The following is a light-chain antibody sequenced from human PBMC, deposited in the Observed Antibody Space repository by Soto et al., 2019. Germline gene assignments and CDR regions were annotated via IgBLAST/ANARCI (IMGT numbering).Light chain of an antibody. CDR2: GAS. Sequence: EIVLTQSPGTLSLSPGERATLACRASQSVSSSSLAWYQQKPGQAPRLLIYGASSRATGIPDRFSGSGSGTDFTLTISRLEPVYFAVYYCQQYGISRTFGQGTQVDIK. CDR3: QQYGISRT. V-gene: IGKV3-20*01. CDR1: QSVSSSS. J-gene: IGKJ1*01.